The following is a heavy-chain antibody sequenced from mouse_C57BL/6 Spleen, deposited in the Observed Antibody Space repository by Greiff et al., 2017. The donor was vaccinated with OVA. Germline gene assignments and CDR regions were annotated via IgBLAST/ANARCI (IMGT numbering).Heavy chain of an antibody. D-gene: IGHD1-1*01. CDR1: GFTFSDYG. Sequence: VQLVESGGGLVKPGGSLKLSCAASGFTFSDYGMHWVRQAPEKGLEWVAYISSGSSTIYYADTVKGRFTISRDNAKNTLFLQMTSLRSEDTAMYYCAKARLRSFYAMDYWGQGTSVTVSS. V-gene: IGHV5-17*01. CDR3: AKARLRSFYAMDY. CDR2: ISSGSSTI. J-gene: IGHJ4*01.